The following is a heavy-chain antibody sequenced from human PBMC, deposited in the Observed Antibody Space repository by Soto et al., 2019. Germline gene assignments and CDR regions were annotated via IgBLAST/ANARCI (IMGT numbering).Heavy chain of an antibody. V-gene: IGHV3-23*01. CDR2: ITNTGGGT. Sequence: GGSLRLSFAASGFMFNTYAMTWVRQAPGKGLEWVATITNTGGGTYYADSVKGRFTISRDNSNNRLYLQMYSLRAEDTAVYFCANRPRYYNMDVWGQGTTVTVSS. J-gene: IGHJ6*02. CDR3: ANRPRYYNMDV. CDR1: GFMFNTYA.